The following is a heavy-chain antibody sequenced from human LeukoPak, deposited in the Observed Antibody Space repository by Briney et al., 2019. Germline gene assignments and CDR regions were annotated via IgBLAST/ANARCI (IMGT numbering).Heavy chain of an antibody. D-gene: IGHD3-16*01. J-gene: IGHJ4*02. CDR1: GGSISSGGYY. CDR2: IYYSGST. CDR3: ARDQFGVLGY. V-gene: IGHV4-31*03. Sequence: PSETLPLTCTVSGGSISSGGYYWSWIRQHPGKGLEWIGYIYYSGSTYYNPSLKSRVTISVDTSKSQFSLKLSSVTAADTAVYYCARDQFGVLGYWGQGTLVTVSS.